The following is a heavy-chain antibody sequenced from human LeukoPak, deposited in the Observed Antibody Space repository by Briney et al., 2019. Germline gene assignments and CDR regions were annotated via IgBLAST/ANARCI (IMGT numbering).Heavy chain of an antibody. CDR2: ISYDGNNK. V-gene: IGHV3-30*18. CDR1: GFTFSNYD. D-gene: IGHD3-10*01. Sequence: GGSLRLSCAASGFTFSNYDIHWVRQAPGEGLEWVVLISYDGNNKYYADSVKGRFTISRDNSKNTLYLQMNSLRAEDTAVYYCAKGFRFGELLSYFDYWGQGTLVTVSS. J-gene: IGHJ4*02. CDR3: AKGFRFGELLSYFDY.